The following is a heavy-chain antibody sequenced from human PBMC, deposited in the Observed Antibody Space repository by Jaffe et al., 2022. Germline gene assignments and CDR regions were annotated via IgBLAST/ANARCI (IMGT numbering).Heavy chain of an antibody. CDR1: GFTFSSYG. V-gene: IGHV3-30*02. J-gene: IGHJ6*03. D-gene: IGHD6-6*01. CDR2: IRYDGSNK. Sequence: QVQLVESGGGVVQPGGSLRLSCAASGFTFSSYGMHWVRQAPGKGLEWVAFIRYDGSNKYYADSVKGRFTISRDNSKNTLYLQMNSLRAEDTAVYYCAKEGIAARTYYYYYMDVWGKGTTVTVSS. CDR3: AKEGIAARTYYYYYMDV.